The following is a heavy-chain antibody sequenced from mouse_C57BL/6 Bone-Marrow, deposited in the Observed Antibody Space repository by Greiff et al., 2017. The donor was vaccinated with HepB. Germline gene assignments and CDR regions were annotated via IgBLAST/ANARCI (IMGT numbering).Heavy chain of an antibody. CDR1: GYTFTDYY. CDR2: IYPGSGNT. D-gene: IGHD2-2*01. Sequence: QVQLKQSGAELVRPGASVKLSCKASGYTFTDYYINWVKQRPGQGLEWIARIYPGSGNTYYNEKFKGKATLTAEKSSSTAYMQLSSLTSEDSAVYFCARGGLPPPYWGQGTLVTVSA. CDR3: ARGGLPPPY. J-gene: IGHJ3*01. V-gene: IGHV1-76*01.